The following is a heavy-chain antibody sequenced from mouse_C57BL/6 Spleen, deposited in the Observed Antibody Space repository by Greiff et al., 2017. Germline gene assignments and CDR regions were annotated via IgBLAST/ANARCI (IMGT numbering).Heavy chain of an antibody. Sequence: VMLVESGPGLVAPSQSLSITCTVSGFSLTSYGVHWVRQPPGKGLEWLVVIWSDGSTTYNSALNSRLSISKDNSKSQVFLKMNSLQTDDTAMYYCARHNYDYDEDYYAMDYWGQGTSVTVSS. CDR1: GFSLTSYG. V-gene: IGHV2-6-1*01. CDR2: IWSDGST. CDR3: ARHNYDYDEDYYAMDY. D-gene: IGHD2-4*01. J-gene: IGHJ4*01.